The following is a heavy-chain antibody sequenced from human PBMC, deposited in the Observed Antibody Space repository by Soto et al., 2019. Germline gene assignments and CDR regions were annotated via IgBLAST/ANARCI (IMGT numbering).Heavy chain of an antibody. CDR2: IYYSGST. CDR1: GGSISSYY. Sequence: PSETLSLTCTVSGGSISSYYWSWIRQPPGKGLEWIGYIYYSGSTNYNPSIKSRVTISVDTSKNQFSLKLSSVTAADTAVYYCARGVRSYYFDYWGQGTLVTVSS. CDR3: ARGVRSYYFDY. J-gene: IGHJ4*02. D-gene: IGHD6-6*01. V-gene: IGHV4-59*01.